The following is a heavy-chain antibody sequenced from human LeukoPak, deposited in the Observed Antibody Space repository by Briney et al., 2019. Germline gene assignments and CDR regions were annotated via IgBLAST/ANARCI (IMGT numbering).Heavy chain of an antibody. D-gene: IGHD1-14*01. J-gene: IGHJ3*02. Sequence: GGSLRLSCVASGFTFSNYGIHWVRQALGKGLEWVAFIRYGANKEYYADSVKGRFTISRDDSKKSLYLQLNSLKTEDTAVYYCAKSRAPTADPDAFDIWGHGTTVTVSS. CDR2: IRYGANKE. CDR1: GFTFSNYG. V-gene: IGHV3-30*02. CDR3: AKSRAPTADPDAFDI.